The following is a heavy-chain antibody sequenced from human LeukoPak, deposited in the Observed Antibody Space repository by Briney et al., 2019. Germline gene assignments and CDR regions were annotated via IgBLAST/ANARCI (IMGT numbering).Heavy chain of an antibody. V-gene: IGHV1-2*02. CDR1: GYTFTGYY. J-gene: IGHJ4*02. D-gene: IGHD3-22*01. CDR2: INPNSGGT. CDR3: ARDPHYYYDSSGSLSYFDY. Sequence: ASVKVSCKASGYTFTGYYMHWVRQAPGQGLEWMGWINPNSGGTNYAQKFQGRVTMTRDTSISTAYMELSRLRSDDTAVYYCARDPHYYYDSSGSLSYFDYWGQGTLVTVSS.